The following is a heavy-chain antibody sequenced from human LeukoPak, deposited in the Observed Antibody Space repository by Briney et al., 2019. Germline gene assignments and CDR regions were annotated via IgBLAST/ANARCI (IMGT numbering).Heavy chain of an antibody. CDR1: GGTFSSYA. V-gene: IGHV1-69*06. J-gene: IGHJ5*02. Sequence: ASVKVSCKASGGTFSSYAISWVRQAPGQGLEWMGGIVPIFGTANYAQKFQGRVTITADKSTSTAYMELSSLRSEDTAVYYCARDLGYSSGWYRYNWFDPWGQGTLVTVSS. CDR2: IVPIFGTA. CDR3: ARDLGYSSGWYRYNWFDP. D-gene: IGHD6-19*01.